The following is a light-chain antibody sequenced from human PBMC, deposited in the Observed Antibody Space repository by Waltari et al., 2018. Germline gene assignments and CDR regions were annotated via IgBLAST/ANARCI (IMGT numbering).Light chain of an antibody. J-gene: IGLJ3*02. CDR1: SGSVSTEYY. V-gene: IGLV8-61*01. Sequence: QTVVTQEPSFSVSPGGTVTPTCGLSSGSVSTEYYASWYQKTPGQPPRTLIFNTNTRSSGVPDRFSGSILGNKAALTITGAQADDESDYYCLLYVGSGISVFGGGAKLTVL. CDR3: LLYVGSGISV. CDR2: NTN.